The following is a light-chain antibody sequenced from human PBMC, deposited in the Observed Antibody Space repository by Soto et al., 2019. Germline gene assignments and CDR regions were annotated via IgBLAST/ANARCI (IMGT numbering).Light chain of an antibody. J-gene: IGLJ1*01. CDR1: SSNIGSYT. CDR2: SNN. V-gene: IGLV1-44*01. Sequence: SVVPQPPSASRSPGQRDTITCSGSSSNIGSYTVNWYQQLPGTAPKLLIYSNNQRPSGVPDRFSGSKSGTSASLAISGLQSEDEADYYCAAWDDSLNGYVFGTGTKVTVL. CDR3: AAWDDSLNGYV.